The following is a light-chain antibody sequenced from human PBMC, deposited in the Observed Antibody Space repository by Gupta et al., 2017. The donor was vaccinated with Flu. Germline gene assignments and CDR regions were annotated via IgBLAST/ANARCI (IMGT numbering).Light chain of an antibody. V-gene: IGKV1-39*01. J-gene: IGKJ4*01. CDR2: AAS. CDR3: QQSDSTPHT. Sequence: DIQMTQSPSSLSASVGDRVTITCRASQSISSYLNWYQQKPGKAPKLLIYAASRLQSGVPSRFSGSGSGTDFTLTISRLQPEDFATYYCQQSDSTPHTFGAGTKVEIK. CDR1: QSISSY.